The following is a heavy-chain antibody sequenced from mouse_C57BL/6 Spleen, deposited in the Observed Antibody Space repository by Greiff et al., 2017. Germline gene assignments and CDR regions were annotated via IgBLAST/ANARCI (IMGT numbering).Heavy chain of an antibody. J-gene: IGHJ4*01. CDR3: ARYDGNYVGAMDY. CDR2: IYPGDGDT. D-gene: IGHD2-3*01. Sequence: VQLQQSGAELVKPGASVKISCKASGYAFSSSWMNWVKQRPGKGLEGIGQIYPGDGDTTYNGKFKGKDTLTADKSYSTAYMQLSSLTSEDAAVYFCARYDGNYVGAMDYGGQGTSVTVSS. CDR1: GYAFSSSW. V-gene: IGHV1-80*01.